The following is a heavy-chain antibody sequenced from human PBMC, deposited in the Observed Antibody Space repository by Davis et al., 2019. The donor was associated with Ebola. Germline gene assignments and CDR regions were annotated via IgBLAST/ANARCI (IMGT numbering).Heavy chain of an antibody. J-gene: IGHJ4*02. CDR2: IWYDGSNK. CDR1: GLTFSSYG. Sequence: GGSLRLSCAASGLTFSSYGMHWVRQAPGKGLEWVAVIWYDGSNKYYADSVKGRLTISRDNSKNTLYLQMNSLRAEDTAVYYCATTPQYSSGQNKPFNYWGQGTLVTVSS. D-gene: IGHD6-19*01. CDR3: ATTPQYSSGQNKPFNY. V-gene: IGHV3-33*01.